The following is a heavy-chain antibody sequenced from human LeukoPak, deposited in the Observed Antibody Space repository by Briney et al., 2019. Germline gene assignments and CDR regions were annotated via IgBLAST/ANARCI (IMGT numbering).Heavy chain of an antibody. CDR1: GYTFTNYG. CDR2: INAYNGNT. V-gene: IGHV1-18*01. Sequence: ASVKVSCKASGYTFTNYGISWVRQAPGQGLEWMGWINAYNGNTNYAQKLQGRVTMTTDTSTNTAYMELRSLRSDDTAVYYCARDGDGYNPTLFDYWGQGTLVTVSS. J-gene: IGHJ4*02. CDR3: ARDGDGYNPTLFDY. D-gene: IGHD5-24*01.